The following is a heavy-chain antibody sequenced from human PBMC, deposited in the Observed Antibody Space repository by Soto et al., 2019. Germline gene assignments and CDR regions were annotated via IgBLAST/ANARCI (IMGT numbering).Heavy chain of an antibody. CDR2: VAPNSGDT. CDR3: AGSIAAADDVFDL. CDR1: GYTFTAYY. V-gene: IGHV1-2*02. D-gene: IGHD6-13*01. Sequence: QVQLVQSGAEVKKPGASVKVSCKASGYTFTAYYMHWVRQAPGQGLEWMGWVAPNSGDTNYAQKFQGRVTMTRDSSISTAYMELSSLRSDDTTMYFCAGSIAAADDVFDLWGQGTLVTVSS. J-gene: IGHJ3*01.